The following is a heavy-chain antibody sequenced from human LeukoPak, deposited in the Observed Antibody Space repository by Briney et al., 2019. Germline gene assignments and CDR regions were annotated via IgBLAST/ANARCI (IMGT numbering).Heavy chain of an antibody. D-gene: IGHD1-7*01. CDR3: AKGLVGNWNYDWFDP. J-gene: IGHJ5*02. V-gene: IGHV3-23*01. Sequence: GGSLRLSCATSGFTFRSYVMTWVRQTPGKGLEWVSAISGSGGATYYADSVKGRFSISRDNSKNTLYLEMNSLRVEDTAIYFCAKGLVGNWNYDWFDPWGQGTLVTVSS. CDR2: ISGSGGAT. CDR1: GFTFRSYV.